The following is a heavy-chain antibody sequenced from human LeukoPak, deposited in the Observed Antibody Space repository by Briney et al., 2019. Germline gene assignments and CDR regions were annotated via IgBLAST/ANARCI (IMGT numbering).Heavy chain of an antibody. V-gene: IGHV4-39*01. CDR3: ARHRSRGSGSYYKRNAFDI. Sequence: SETLSLICTVSGGSISSDSYYWGWIRQPPGKGLEWIGEINHSGSTNYNPSLKSRVTISVDTSKNQFSLKLSSVTAADTAVYYCARHRSRGSGSYYKRNAFDIWGQGTMVTVSS. CDR1: GGSISSDSYY. CDR2: INHSGST. D-gene: IGHD3-10*01. J-gene: IGHJ3*02.